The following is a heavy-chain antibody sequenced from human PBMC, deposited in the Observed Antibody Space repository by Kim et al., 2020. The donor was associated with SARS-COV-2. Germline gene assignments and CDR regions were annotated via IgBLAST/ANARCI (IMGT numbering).Heavy chain of an antibody. D-gene: IGHD3-10*01. V-gene: IGHV3-21*01. CDR3: ARDRYYYGSGSYYFGS. CDR1: GFTFSSYS. CDR2: ISSSSSYI. Sequence: GGSLRLSCAASGFTFSSYSMNWVRQAPGKGLEWVSSISSSSSYIYYADSVKGRFTISRDNAKNSLYLQMNSLRAEDTAVYYCARDRYYYGSGSYYFGSWGQGALVTVSS. J-gene: IGHJ5*02.